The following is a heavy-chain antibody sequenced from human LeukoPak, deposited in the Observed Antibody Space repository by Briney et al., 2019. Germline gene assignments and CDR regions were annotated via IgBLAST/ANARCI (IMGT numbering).Heavy chain of an antibody. V-gene: IGHV1-3*01. CDR3: ARDADYGGNLPKPVDY. J-gene: IGHJ4*02. CDR2: INAGNGNT. CDR1: GYTFTSYA. D-gene: IGHD4-23*01. Sequence: ASVKVSCKASGYTFTSYAMQWVRQAPGQRLEWMGWINAGNGNTIYSQKFQGRVTITRDTSASTAYMELSSLRSEDTAVYYCARDADYGGNLPKPVDYWGQGTLVTVSS.